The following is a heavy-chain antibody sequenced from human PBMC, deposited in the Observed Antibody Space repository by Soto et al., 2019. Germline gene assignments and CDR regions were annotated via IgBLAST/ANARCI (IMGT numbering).Heavy chain of an antibody. Sequence: LSQTLSLTCAISGDSVSSSSVTWNWIRQSPSRGLEWPGRTYYRSKWYNDYAESVKSRITINPDTSKNQFSLHLNSVTPEDTAVYYCVRLIGNSWLDFWGQGTLVTVSS. CDR1: GDSVSSSSVT. J-gene: IGHJ5*01. CDR2: TYYRSKWYN. CDR3: VRLIGNSWLDF. D-gene: IGHD1-26*01. V-gene: IGHV6-1*01.